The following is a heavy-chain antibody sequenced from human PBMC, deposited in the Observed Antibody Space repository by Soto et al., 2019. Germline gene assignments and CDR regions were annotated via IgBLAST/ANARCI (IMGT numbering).Heavy chain of an antibody. J-gene: IGHJ4*02. CDR3: AKEVSPGGYCESTSCFFDY. CDR1: GFTFSSYA. Sequence: GGSLRLSCAASGFTFSSYAMSWVRQAPGKGLEWVSAISGSGGSTYYADSVKGRFTISRDNSKNTLYLQMNSLRAEDTAVYYCAKEVSPGGYCESTSCFFDYWGQGNMVTVSS. V-gene: IGHV3-23*01. CDR2: ISGSGGST. D-gene: IGHD2-2*01.